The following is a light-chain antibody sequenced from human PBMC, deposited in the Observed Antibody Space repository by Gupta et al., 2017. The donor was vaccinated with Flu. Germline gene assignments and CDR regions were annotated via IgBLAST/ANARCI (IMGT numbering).Light chain of an antibody. CDR2: DAS. CDR3: QQYYTSPWT. CDR1: QSVRSSY. V-gene: IGKV3D-20*01. J-gene: IGKJ1*01. Sequence: EIVLTQSPATLSLSPGKRATLSCGASQSVRSSYLAWYQQKPGLAPRLLIYDASIRATGIPDRFSGSGSGTDFTLTISRLEPEDFAVYYCQQYYTSPWTFGQGTKVEIK.